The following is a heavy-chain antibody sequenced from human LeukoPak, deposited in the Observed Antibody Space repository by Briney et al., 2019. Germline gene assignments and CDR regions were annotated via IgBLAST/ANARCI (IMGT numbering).Heavy chain of an antibody. V-gene: IGHV4-4*07. Sequence: SETLSLTCTVSGGSISSYYWSWIRQPAGKGLEWIGRIYTSGSTNYNPSLKSRVTMSVDTSKNQFSLKLSSVTAADTAVYYCARGCSGGSCYSPSYWYFDLWGRGTLVTVSS. CDR2: IYTSGST. J-gene: IGHJ2*01. D-gene: IGHD2-15*01. CDR3: ARGCSGGSCYSPSYWYFDL. CDR1: GGSISSYY.